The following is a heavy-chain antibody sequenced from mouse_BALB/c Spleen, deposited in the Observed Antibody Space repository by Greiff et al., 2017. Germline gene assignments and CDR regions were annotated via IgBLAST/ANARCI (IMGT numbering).Heavy chain of an antibody. V-gene: IGHV3-2*02. J-gene: IGHJ4*01. CDR2: ISYSGST. CDR3: ASQHGDYAMDY. CDR1: GYSITSDYA. Sequence: EVQLVESGPGLVKPSQSLSLTCTVTGYSITSDYAWNWIRQFPGNKLEWMGYISYSGSTSYNPSLKSRIFITRDTSKNQFFLQLNSVTTEDTATYYCASQHGDYAMDYWGQGTSVTVSS.